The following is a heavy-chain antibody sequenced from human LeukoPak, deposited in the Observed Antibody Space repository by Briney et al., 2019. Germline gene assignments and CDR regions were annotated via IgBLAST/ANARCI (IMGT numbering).Heavy chain of an antibody. Sequence: VASVKVSCKASGYTFTSYYMHWVRQAPGQGLEWMGRIIPILGIANYAQKFQGRVTITADKSTSTAYMELSSLRSEDTAVYYCARARVVRGVTYYFDYWGQGTLVTVSS. D-gene: IGHD3-10*01. CDR1: GYTFTSYY. CDR3: ARARVVRGVTYYFDY. CDR2: IIPILGIA. J-gene: IGHJ4*02. V-gene: IGHV1-69*04.